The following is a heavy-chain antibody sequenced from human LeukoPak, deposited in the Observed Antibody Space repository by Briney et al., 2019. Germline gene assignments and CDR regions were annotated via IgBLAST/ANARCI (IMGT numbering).Heavy chain of an antibody. D-gene: IGHD3-22*01. CDR2: INHSGST. J-gene: IGHJ4*02. Sequence: SETLSLTCAVYGGSFSGYYWSWIRQPPGEGLEWIGEINHSGSTNYNPSLKSRVTISVDTSKNQFSLKLSSVTAADTAVYYCARGTLNYYDSSGYWGYWGQGTLVTVSS. V-gene: IGHV4-34*01. CDR1: GGSFSGYY. CDR3: ARGTLNYYDSSGYWGY.